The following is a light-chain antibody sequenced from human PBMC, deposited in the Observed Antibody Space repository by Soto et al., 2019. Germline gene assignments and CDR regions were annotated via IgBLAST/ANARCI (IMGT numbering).Light chain of an antibody. J-gene: IGLJ1*01. V-gene: IGLV1-51*01. Sequence: QSVLTPPPSVSAAPGHNFNISFCGSSSTRGANSASWPQQLPPTAPTPLIYDADHRPSRIPDRSSGSKPGTPATLGITGFQTGDDADYYCGSWDISPSASVFSTGPNVTV. CDR2: DAD. CDR3: GSWDISPSASV. CDR1: SSTRGANS.